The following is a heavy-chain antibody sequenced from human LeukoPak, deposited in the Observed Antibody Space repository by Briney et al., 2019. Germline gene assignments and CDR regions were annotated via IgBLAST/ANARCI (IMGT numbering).Heavy chain of an antibody. D-gene: IGHD2-2*01. V-gene: IGHV3-74*01. CDR2: INTDGSST. J-gene: IGHJ4*02. Sequence: PGGSLRLSCAASGFTFSSYAMHWVRQAPGKGLGWFSRINTDGSSTSYADSVKGRFTISRDNAKNTLYLQMNSLRAEDTAVYYCARPLCTSCYLAFHWGQGTLVTVSS. CDR1: GFTFSSYA. CDR3: ARPLCTSCYLAFH.